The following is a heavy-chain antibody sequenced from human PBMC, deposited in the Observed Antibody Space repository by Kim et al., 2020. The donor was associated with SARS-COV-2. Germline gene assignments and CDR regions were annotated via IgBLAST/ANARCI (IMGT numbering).Heavy chain of an antibody. CDR1: GFSFSSYS. Sequence: GGSLRLSCAASGFSFSSYSMSWVRQATGKGLEWVSSISGKSNYIYYSGSVRGRFTISRDNAKNSVYLQMDSLRAEDTAIYFCARIYGDYYSFYFDLWGRGTLVTVSS. CDR2: ISGKSNYI. V-gene: IGHV3-21*01. D-gene: IGHD4-17*01. J-gene: IGHJ4*02. CDR3: ARIYGDYYSFYFDL.